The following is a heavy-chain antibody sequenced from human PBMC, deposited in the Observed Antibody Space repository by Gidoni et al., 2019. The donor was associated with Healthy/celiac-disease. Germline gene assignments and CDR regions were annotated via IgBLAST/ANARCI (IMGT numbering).Heavy chain of an antibody. CDR2: INPSGGRT. CDR1: GYTLTSYY. V-gene: IGHV1-46*01. CDR3: ATLTPPLLGELSLSGSSGAFDI. D-gene: IGHD3-16*02. Sequence: QVQLVQSGAEVKKPGASVKVSCKESGYTLTSYYMNWVRQGPGQGLEWMGIINPSGGRTSYAQKFQGRVTMTRDTSTSTVYMELSSLRSEDTAVYSCATLTPPLLGELSLSGSSGAFDIWGQGTMVTVSS. J-gene: IGHJ3*02.